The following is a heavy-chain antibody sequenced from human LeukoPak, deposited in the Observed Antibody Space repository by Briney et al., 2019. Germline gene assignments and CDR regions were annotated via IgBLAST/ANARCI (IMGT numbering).Heavy chain of an antibody. CDR1: GGPITGYY. V-gene: IGHV4-59*01. CDR2: TLYTGST. CDR3: AKTEHNWFDP. J-gene: IGHJ5*02. D-gene: IGHD1-1*01. Sequence: PTETLSLTCTVSGGPITGYYWSWIRQPPGKGLEWIGYTLYTGSTNYNPSLKSRVTISVDTSKNQFSLRLTSVTAADTAVYYCAKTEHNWFDPWGQGTLVIVSS.